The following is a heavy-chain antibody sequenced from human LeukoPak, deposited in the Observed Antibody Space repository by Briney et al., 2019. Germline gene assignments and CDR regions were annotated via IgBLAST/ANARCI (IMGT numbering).Heavy chain of an antibody. CDR3: VRQTATLYYFDY. CDR1: GYSFTTYW. V-gene: IGHV5-51*01. Sequence: GESLKISCKGSGYSFTTYWIGWVRQMPGKGLEWVGIIYPGDSDTRYSPSFQGQVTISADKSISTAYLQWSSLKASDTAMYYCVRQTATLYYFDYWGQGTLVTVSS. CDR2: IYPGDSDT. D-gene: IGHD2-21*02. J-gene: IGHJ4*02.